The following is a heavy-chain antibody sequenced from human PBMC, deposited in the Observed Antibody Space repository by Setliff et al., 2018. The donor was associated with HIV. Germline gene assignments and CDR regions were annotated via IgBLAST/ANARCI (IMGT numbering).Heavy chain of an antibody. CDR1: GFSVSDYW. CDR3: ACPKEGYSGSGGAFQI. D-gene: IGHD3-10*01. J-gene: IGHJ3*02. CDR2: INQDGSEQ. Sequence: GGSLRLSCVASGFSVSDYWMIWVRQAPGKGLEWLANINQDGSEQNSADSLKGRFTISRDNAKNSLYLQMNSLRTDDTAMYYCACPKEGYSGSGGAFQIWGQGTMVTVSS. V-gene: IGHV3-7*01.